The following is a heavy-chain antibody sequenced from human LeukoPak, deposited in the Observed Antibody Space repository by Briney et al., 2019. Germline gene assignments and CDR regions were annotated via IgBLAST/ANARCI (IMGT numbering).Heavy chain of an antibody. J-gene: IGHJ6*02. D-gene: IGHD3-16*01. CDR2: IIPIFGTA. Sequence: ASVKVSCKASGGTFSSYAISWVRQAPGQGLEWMGGIIPIFGTANYAQKFQGRVTITADKSTSTAYMELSSLRSEDTAVYYCARDWGAPTQYYYYGMDVWGQGTTVTVSS. CDR3: ARDWGAPTQYYYYGMDV. V-gene: IGHV1-69*06. CDR1: GGTFSSYA.